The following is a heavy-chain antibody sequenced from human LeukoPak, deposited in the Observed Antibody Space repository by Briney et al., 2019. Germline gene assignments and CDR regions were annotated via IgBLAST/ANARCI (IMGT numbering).Heavy chain of an antibody. D-gene: IGHD2-15*01. CDR2: INHSGST. CDR1: GGSFSGYY. V-gene: IGHV4-34*01. J-gene: IGHJ6*02. CDR3: ARDGDIVVVPLGRMDV. Sequence: PSETLSLTCAVYGGSFSGYYWSWIRQPPGKGLEWIGEINHSGSTNYNPSLKSRVTISVDTSKNQFSLKLSSVTAADTAVYYCARDGDIVVVPLGRMDVWGQGTTVTVSS.